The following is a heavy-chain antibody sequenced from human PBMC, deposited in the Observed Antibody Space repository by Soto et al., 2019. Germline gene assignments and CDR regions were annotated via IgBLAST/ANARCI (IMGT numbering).Heavy chain of an antibody. CDR1: GFTLSSYY. V-gene: IGHV3-74*01. Sequence: EVQLVESGGGLVQPGGSLRLSCAASGFTLSSYYMHWVRQAPGKGLVWVARINSDGSSTSYADSVKGRFTISRDNAKNTLYLQMNSLRAEDTAVYYCAREGYVGAYYFDYWGQGTLVTVSS. CDR3: AREGYVGAYYFDY. D-gene: IGHD1-26*01. J-gene: IGHJ4*02. CDR2: INSDGSST.